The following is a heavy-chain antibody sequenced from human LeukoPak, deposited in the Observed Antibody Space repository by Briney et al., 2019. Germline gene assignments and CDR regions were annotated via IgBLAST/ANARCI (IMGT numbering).Heavy chain of an antibody. CDR1: GLTFRNHA. Sequence: GGSLRLSCAASGLTFRNHAMSWVRQAPGKGLEWVSVICANDGNTYYADAVKGRFTISRDNSKDTLYLQMDNLRAEDTAVYYCAKGSGSSCYSPCDYWGQGILVTVSS. CDR3: AKGSGSSCYSPCDY. V-gene: IGHV3-23*01. D-gene: IGHD2-15*01. CDR2: ICANDGNT. J-gene: IGHJ4*02.